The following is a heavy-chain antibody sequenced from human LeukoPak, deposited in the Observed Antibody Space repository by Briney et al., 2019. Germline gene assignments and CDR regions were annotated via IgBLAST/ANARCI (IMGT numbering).Heavy chain of an antibody. Sequence: SVKVSCKASGGTFSSYAISWLRQAPGQGLEWMGGIIPIFGTANYAQKFQGRVTITTDESTSTAYMELSSLRSEDTAVYYCARDESARGQLVLWGQGTLVTVSS. CDR1: GGTFSSYA. D-gene: IGHD6-13*01. J-gene: IGHJ5*02. CDR3: ARDESARGQLVL. V-gene: IGHV1-69*05. CDR2: IIPIFGTA.